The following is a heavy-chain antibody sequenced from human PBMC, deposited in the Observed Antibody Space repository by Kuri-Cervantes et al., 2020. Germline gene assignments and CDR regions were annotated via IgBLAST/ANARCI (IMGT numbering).Heavy chain of an antibody. CDR2: INPSGGST. CDR1: GYTFTSYY. CDR3: ARDRIAVAGPPPYYYYDMDV. J-gene: IGHJ6*02. Sequence: ASVKVSCKASGYTFTSYYMHWVRQAPGQGLEWMGIINPSGGSTSYAQKFQGRVTMTRDTSTSTAYMELSRLRSDDTAVYYCARDRIAVAGPPPYYYYDMDVWGQGTTVTVSS. D-gene: IGHD6-19*01. V-gene: IGHV1-46*01.